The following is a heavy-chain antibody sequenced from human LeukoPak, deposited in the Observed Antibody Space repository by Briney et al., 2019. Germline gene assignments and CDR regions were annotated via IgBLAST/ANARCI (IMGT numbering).Heavy chain of an antibody. Sequence: ASVKVSCKSSVYTFTNYTINWLRLAPGQGLEWMGWIDTNTGNPTYTQSFTGRFGFSFDTSVTPTYLQISSLTADDAAVYYFTRGSVTTGYFVYWGQGTLVTVSS. J-gene: IGHJ4*02. CDR3: TRGSVTTGYFVY. CDR2: IDTNTGNP. V-gene: IGHV7-4-1*02. CDR1: VYTFTNYT. D-gene: IGHD3-9*01.